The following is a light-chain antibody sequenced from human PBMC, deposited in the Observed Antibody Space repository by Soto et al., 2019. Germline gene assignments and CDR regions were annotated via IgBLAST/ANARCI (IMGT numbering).Light chain of an antibody. CDR2: INSDGSH. CDR1: SGHSTYA. J-gene: IGLJ3*02. CDR3: QTWGTGIRV. V-gene: IGLV4-69*02. Sequence: QSVLTQSPSASASLGASVKLTCTLSSGHSTYAIAWHQQQPEKGPRYLMKINSDGSHSKGDGIPDRFSGSRSGAERSLTISRHQSEDEADYYCQTWGTGIRVFGGGTKLTVL.